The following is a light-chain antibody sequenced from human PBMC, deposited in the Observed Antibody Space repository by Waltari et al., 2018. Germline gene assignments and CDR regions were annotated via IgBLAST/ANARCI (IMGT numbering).Light chain of an antibody. Sequence: IVLTQSPATLSLSPGERATPSCRASQSVSSYLAWYQQKPGQAPRLLIYDASNRSTGIPARFSGSGSETDFTLTISSLEPEDFAVYYCQQRSNWPLFTFGPGTKVDIK. CDR2: DAS. CDR3: QQRSNWPLFT. V-gene: IGKV3-11*01. J-gene: IGKJ3*01. CDR1: QSVSSY.